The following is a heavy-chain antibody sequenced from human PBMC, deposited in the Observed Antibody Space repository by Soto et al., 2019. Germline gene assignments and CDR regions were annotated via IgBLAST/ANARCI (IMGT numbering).Heavy chain of an antibody. CDR2: IWYDGSNK. D-gene: IGHD6-19*01. V-gene: IGHV3-33*01. Sequence: QVQLVESGGGVVQPGRPLRLSCAASGFTFSSYGMHWVRQAPGKGLEWVAVIWYDGSNKYYADSVKGRFTISRDNSKNTLYLQMNSLRAEDTAVYYCATSPGIAVAWGQGTLVTVSS. J-gene: IGHJ4*02. CDR1: GFTFSSYG. CDR3: ATSPGIAVA.